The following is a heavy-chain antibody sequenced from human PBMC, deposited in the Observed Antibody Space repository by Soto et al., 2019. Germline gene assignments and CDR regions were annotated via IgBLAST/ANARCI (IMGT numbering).Heavy chain of an antibody. CDR3: AKSLSAIPGDS. CDR2: ISYDGSNK. J-gene: IGHJ4*02. D-gene: IGHD2-2*01. CDR1: GFTFSSYA. Sequence: PGGSLRLSCAASGFTFSSYAMHWVRQAPGKGLEWVAVISYDGSNKYYADSVKGRFTISRDNSKNTLYLQMNSLRAEDTAVYHCAKSLSAIPGDSWGQGTLVTVSS. V-gene: IGHV3-30-3*02.